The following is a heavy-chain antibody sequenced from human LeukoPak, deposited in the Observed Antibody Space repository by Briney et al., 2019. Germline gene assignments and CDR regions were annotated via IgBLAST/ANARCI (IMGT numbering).Heavy chain of an antibody. J-gene: IGHJ5*02. V-gene: IGHV3-21*01. D-gene: IGHD2-21*02. CDR2: ISSSSSYM. Sequence: GGSLRLSCAASGFTFSSYSMNWVRQAPGKGLEWVSSISSSSSYMYYADSVKGRFTISRDNAKNSLYLQMNSLRAEDTAVYYCARGDYYDIDPWGQGTLVTVSS. CDR1: GFTFSSYS. CDR3: ARGDYYDIDP.